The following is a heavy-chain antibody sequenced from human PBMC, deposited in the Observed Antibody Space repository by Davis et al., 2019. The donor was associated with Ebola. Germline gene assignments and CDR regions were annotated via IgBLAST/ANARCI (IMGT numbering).Heavy chain of an antibody. Sequence: KVSCKGSGFTFTSHWIVWVRQMPGKGLEWIGIIYPDDSDTKYSPSFQGRVAISADKSISTAYLQWSSLKASDTAMYYCARLMRGDYWGQGTLVTVSS. D-gene: IGHD1-26*01. J-gene: IGHJ4*02. CDR3: ARLMRGDY. V-gene: IGHV5-51*01. CDR2: IYPDDSDT. CDR1: GFTFTSHW.